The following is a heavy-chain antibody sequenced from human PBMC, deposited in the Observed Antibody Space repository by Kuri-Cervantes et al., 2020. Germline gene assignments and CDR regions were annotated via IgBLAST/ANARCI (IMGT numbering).Heavy chain of an antibody. Sequence: GSLRLSCAASGFTFSDYYMSWIRQAPGKGLEWIGEIYHSGSTNYNPSLKSRVTISVDKSKNQFSLKLSSVTAADTAVYCCARGGRWGAVAVPYYFDYWGQGTLVTVSS. D-gene: IGHD6-19*01. CDR2: IYHSGST. J-gene: IGHJ4*02. CDR3: ARGGRWGAVAVPYYFDY. CDR1: GFTFSDYY. V-gene: IGHV4-34*01.